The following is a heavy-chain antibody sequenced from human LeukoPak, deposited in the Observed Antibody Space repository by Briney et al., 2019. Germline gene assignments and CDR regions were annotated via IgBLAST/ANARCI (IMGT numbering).Heavy chain of an antibody. CDR3: TRGVPASSTYYYDY. V-gene: IGHV3-53*01. CDR2: ICSGDYT. D-gene: IGHD6-13*01. Sequence: GGSLRLSCAASGFTVSNYYMTWVRQAPGKGLEWVSVICSGDYTYYADSVKGRFTISRDNSKNTLYLQMNGLRVEDTAVYYCTRGVPASSTYYYDYWGQGTLVTVSS. CDR1: GFTVSNYY. J-gene: IGHJ4*02.